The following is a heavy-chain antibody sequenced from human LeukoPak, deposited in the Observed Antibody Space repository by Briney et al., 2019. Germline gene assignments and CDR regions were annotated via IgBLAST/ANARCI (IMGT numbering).Heavy chain of an antibody. V-gene: IGHV1-18*01. CDR3: ARDVTIFGVVTLGDY. CDR2: VSAYKGYT. D-gene: IGHD3-3*01. CDR1: GYVFNSFG. Sequence: GASVKVSCKTSGYVFNSFGITWLRQAPGQGLEWMGWVSAYKGYTSHAQKFQDRVIMTTDTSTTTAYMELRNLKSDDTAVYYCARDVTIFGVVTLGDYWGQGTLVTVSS. J-gene: IGHJ4*02.